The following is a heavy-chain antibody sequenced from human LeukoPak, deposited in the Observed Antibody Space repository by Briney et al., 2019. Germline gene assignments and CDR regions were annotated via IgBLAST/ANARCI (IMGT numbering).Heavy chain of an antibody. D-gene: IGHD6-6*01. J-gene: IGHJ4*02. CDR1: GFTFSSYG. Sequence: GGSLRLSCAASGFTFSSYGMHWVRQAPGKGLEWVAFIRYDGSNKYYADSVKGRFTISRDNSKNTLYLQMNSLRAEDTAVYYCAKDSIAARPGSYHLSDYWGQGTLVTVSS. CDR3: AKDSIAARPGSYHLSDY. CDR2: IRYDGSNK. V-gene: IGHV3-30*02.